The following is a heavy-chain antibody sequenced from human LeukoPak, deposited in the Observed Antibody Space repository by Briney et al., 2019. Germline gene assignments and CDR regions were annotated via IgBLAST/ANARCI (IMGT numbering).Heavy chain of an antibody. Sequence: PSETLSLTCTVSGGSISSGDYYWSWIRQPPGNGLEWIGYIYYSGSTYYNPSLKSRVTISVDTSKNQFSLKLSSVTAADTAVYYCARDTGWDQFDYWGQGTLVTVSS. V-gene: IGHV4-30-4*01. D-gene: IGHD1-26*01. CDR3: ARDTGWDQFDY. J-gene: IGHJ4*02. CDR1: GGSISSGDYY. CDR2: IYYSGST.